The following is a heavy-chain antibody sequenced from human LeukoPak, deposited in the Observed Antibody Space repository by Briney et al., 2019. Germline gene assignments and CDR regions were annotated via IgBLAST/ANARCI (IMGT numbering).Heavy chain of an antibody. D-gene: IGHD3-22*01. V-gene: IGHV4-31*03. CDR3: AREKRPYDSSGYYPGDYYYYGMDV. J-gene: IGHJ6*02. CDR1: GGSISSGGYY. Sequence: SETLSLTCTVSGGSISSGGYYWSWIRQHPGKGLEWIGYIYYSGSTYYNPSLKSRVTISVDTSKNQFSLKLSSVTAADTVVYYCAREKRPYDSSGYYPGDYYYYGMDVWGQGTTVTVSS. CDR2: IYYSGST.